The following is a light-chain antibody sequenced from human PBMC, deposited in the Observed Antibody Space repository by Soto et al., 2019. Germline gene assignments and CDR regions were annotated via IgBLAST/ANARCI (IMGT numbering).Light chain of an antibody. CDR2: EGS. Sequence: QSALTQPASVSGSPGQSITISCTGTSSDVGSYNLVSWYQQHPGEAPKLMIYEGSKRPSGVSNRFSGSKSGNTASLTISGLQAEDEADYYCCSYAGSSTFVYVFGTGTKVTVL. J-gene: IGLJ1*01. CDR3: CSYAGSSTFVYV. V-gene: IGLV2-23*03. CDR1: SSDVGSYNL.